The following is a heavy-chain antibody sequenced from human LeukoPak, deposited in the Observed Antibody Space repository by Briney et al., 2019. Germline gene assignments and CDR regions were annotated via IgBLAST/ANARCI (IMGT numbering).Heavy chain of an antibody. CDR2: ISSSSSHI. Sequence: PVRSLRLSCAASGFTFDDYAMHWVRQAPGKGMECVSSISSSSSHIYYADSVKGRFTISRDNAKNSLYLQMNSLRAEDTAVYYCARDGSSSSDWFDPWGQGTLVTVSS. D-gene: IGHD6-6*01. J-gene: IGHJ5*02. V-gene: IGHV3-21*01. CDR3: ARDGSSSSDWFDP. CDR1: GFTFDDYA.